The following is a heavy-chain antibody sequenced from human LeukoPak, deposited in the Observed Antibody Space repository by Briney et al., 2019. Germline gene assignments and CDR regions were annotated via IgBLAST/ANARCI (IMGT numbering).Heavy chain of an antibody. D-gene: IGHD1-26*01. V-gene: IGHV3-7*02. CDR2: IKQDGSEN. J-gene: IGHJ4*02. CDR3: AIYSGSYRGSFDY. Sequence: GGSLRLSCAASGFTFSSYWMSWVRQAPGKGLEWVANIKQDGSENYYVDSVKGRFTISRDNAKNSLYLQMNSLRAEDTAVYYCAIYSGSYRGSFDYWGQGTLVTVSS. CDR1: GFTFSSYW.